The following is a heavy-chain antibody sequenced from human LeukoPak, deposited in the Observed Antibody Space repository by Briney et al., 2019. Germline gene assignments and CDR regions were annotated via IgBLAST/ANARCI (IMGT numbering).Heavy chain of an antibody. CDR2: ISYDGSNK. Sequence: GGSLRLSCAASGFTISSYGMHWVRQAPGKGLEWVAVISYDGSNKYYADSVKGRFTISRDNSKNTLYLQMNSLRAEDTAVYYCAKDWQGYYFDYWGQGTLVTVSS. CDR1: GFTISSYG. CDR3: AKDWQGYYFDY. J-gene: IGHJ4*02. V-gene: IGHV3-30*18.